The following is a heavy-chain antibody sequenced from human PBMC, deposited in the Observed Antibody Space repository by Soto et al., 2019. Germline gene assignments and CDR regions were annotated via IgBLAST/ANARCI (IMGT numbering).Heavy chain of an antibody. CDR3: AGAGAGPHNCFAP. V-gene: IGHV1-46*01. Sequence: ASVKVSCXASGYTFTSYYMHWVRQAPGQGLEWMGIINPSGGSTIYAQKFQGRVTMTRDTSTSTVYMELSSLRSEDTAVDYCAGAGAGPHNCFAPGGQGTLVTASS. D-gene: IGHD6-19*01. CDR2: INPSGGST. J-gene: IGHJ5*02. CDR1: GYTFTSYY.